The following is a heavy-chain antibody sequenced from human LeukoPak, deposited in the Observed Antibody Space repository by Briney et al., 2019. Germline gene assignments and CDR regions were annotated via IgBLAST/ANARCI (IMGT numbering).Heavy chain of an antibody. CDR3: ARDLEYTFDY. CDR2: IDIGGGT. Sequence: GGSLRLSCAASGXTFSHHYVHWVRQAPGKGLVWVARIDIGGGTGYADCVKGRFTISRDNAKNTVYLQMNSLRAEDTAVYYCARDLEYTFDYWGQGTSVTVSS. CDR1: GXTFSHHY. D-gene: IGHD2/OR15-2a*01. V-gene: IGHV3-74*01. J-gene: IGHJ4*02.